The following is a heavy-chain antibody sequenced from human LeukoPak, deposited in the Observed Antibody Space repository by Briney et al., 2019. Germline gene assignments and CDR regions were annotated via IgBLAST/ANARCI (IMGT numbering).Heavy chain of an antibody. J-gene: IGHJ1*01. Sequence: GGSLRLSCVGSGLSFENYVLSWVRQAPGKGLAWVAAISSSGETIYYADSVKGRFTVSRDNSRSTLYLQMNSLRAEDTANYYCATESLGGCRCFPLWGQGTLVSVSS. CDR1: GLSFENYV. V-gene: IGHV3-23*01. D-gene: IGHD3-16*01. CDR3: ATESLGGCRCFPL. CDR2: ISSSGETI.